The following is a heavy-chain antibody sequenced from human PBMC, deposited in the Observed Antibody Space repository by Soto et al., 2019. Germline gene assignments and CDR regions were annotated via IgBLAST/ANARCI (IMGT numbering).Heavy chain of an antibody. Sequence: PSETLSRTCTVCGGSISSYYWSWIRQPPGKGLEWIGYIYYSGSTNYNPSLKSRVTISVDTSKNQFSLKLSSVTAADTAVYYCARAPHRFPYYFDYWGQGTLVTVSS. CDR3: ARAPHRFPYYFDY. D-gene: IGHD3-10*01. J-gene: IGHJ4*02. CDR1: GGSISSYY. CDR2: IYYSGST. V-gene: IGHV4-59*01.